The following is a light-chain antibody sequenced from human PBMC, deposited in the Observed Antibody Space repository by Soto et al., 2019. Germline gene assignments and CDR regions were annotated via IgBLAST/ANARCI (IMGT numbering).Light chain of an antibody. CDR3: SSYPSSSTYV. J-gene: IGLJ1*01. V-gene: IGLV2-14*01. Sequence: QSVLTQPASVSGSPGQSITISCTGTSSDVGGYNYVSWYQQHPGKAPKLMIYDVSNRPSGVSNRFSGSKSGNTASLTISGLQSEDAADYYCSSYPSSSTYVFGTGTKVTVL. CDR1: SSDVGGYNY. CDR2: DVS.